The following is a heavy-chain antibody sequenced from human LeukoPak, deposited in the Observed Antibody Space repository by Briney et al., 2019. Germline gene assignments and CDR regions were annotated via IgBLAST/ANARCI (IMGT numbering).Heavy chain of an antibody. J-gene: IGHJ4*02. CDR1: GGSINTYY. CDR3: AKIQGSSGYYPDY. CDR2: IHSSGST. Sequence: SETLSLTCSVSGGSINTYYWSCIRQPAGKGLEWIGRIHSSGSTHYNPSLKSRVTMSLDTSKNQFSLKLTSVTAADTAVYYCAKIQGSSGYYPDYWGQGTLVTVSS. D-gene: IGHD3-22*01. V-gene: IGHV4-4*07.